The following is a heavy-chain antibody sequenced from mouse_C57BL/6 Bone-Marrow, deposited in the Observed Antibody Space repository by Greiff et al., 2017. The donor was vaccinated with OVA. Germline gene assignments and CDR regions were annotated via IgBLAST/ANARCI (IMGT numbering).Heavy chain of an antibody. CDR2: FYPGSGSI. J-gene: IGHJ3*01. D-gene: IGHD2-4*01. Sequence: VQLQESGAELVKPGASVKLSCKASGYTFTEYTIHWVKQRSGQGLEWIGWFYPGSGSIKYNEKFKDKATLTADKSSSTVYMELSRLTSEDSAVYFCARHEEGIYYDYDSVAWFAYWGQGTLVTVSA. V-gene: IGHV1-62-2*01. CDR1: GYTFTEYT. CDR3: ARHEEGIYYDYDSVAWFAY.